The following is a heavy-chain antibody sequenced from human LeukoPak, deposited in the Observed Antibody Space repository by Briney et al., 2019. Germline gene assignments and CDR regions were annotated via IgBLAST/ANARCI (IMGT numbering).Heavy chain of an antibody. Sequence: GGSLRLSCAASGFTLFSYNMIWVRQAPGQGLECISYISSSSDSKLYADSVKGRFIISRDNAKDSLYLQMNSLRVEDTAVYYCLRGDRRDYWGQGTLVTVSS. J-gene: IGHJ4*02. V-gene: IGHV3-21*05. CDR3: LRGDRRDY. CDR2: ISSSSDSK. CDR1: GFTLFSYN.